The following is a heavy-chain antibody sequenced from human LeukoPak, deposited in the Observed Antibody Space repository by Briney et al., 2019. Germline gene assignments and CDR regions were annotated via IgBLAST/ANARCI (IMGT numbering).Heavy chain of an antibody. Sequence: SETLSLTCSVSGDSISIYYWSWIRQPPGKGLEWIGYIYNSGSTNYNPSLKSRVTISVDTSKNQFSLKLSSVTAADTAVYYCARGQYYDFWSGYLEDWFDPWGQGTLVTVSS. V-gene: IGHV4-59*01. CDR2: IYNSGST. D-gene: IGHD3-3*01. CDR1: GDSISIYY. J-gene: IGHJ5*02. CDR3: ARGQYYDFWSGYLEDWFDP.